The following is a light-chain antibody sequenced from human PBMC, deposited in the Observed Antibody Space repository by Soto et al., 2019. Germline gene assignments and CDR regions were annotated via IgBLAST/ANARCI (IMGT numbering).Light chain of an antibody. J-gene: IGKJ1*01. CDR1: QSVLYNSNNKYY. Sequence: DIVMTQSPDSLAVSLGERATINCKSSQSVLYNSNNKYYLAWYQQKPGQPPKLLIYWASTRESGVPDRFSGSGSGTDFTLTISSLQAEDVAIYYCQQYYTTPRTFGQGTKVEIK. CDR3: QQYYTTPRT. CDR2: WAS. V-gene: IGKV4-1*01.